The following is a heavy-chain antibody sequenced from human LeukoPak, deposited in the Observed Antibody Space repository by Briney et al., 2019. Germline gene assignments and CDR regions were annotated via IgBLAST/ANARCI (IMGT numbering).Heavy chain of an antibody. CDR1: GFTFSDYA. V-gene: IGHV3-23*01. CDR3: AKGGPQFFDY. CDR2: ISGSGGST. J-gene: IGHJ4*02. D-gene: IGHD5-24*01. Sequence: GGSLRLSCAVSGFTFSDYAMSWVRQAPGKGLEWVSTISGSGGSTYSADSVKGRFTISRDNSRNTLYLQMNSLRAEDAAIYYCAKGGPQFFDYWGQGTLVTVSS.